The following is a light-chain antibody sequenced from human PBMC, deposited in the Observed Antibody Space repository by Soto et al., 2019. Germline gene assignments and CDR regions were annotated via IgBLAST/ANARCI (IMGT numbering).Light chain of an antibody. CDR2: DVS. J-gene: IGLJ1*01. CDR1: SSDVGGYNY. V-gene: IGLV2-14*03. Sequence: QSLLTQPASVSGCPGQSITSSCTGTSSDVGGYNYVSWYQSHPGEAPKLIIYDVSNRPSGVSDRFSGSKSGNTASLTISGLQAEDEADYYCSSYTSSVSYVFGTGTKVTVL. CDR3: SSYTSSVSYV.